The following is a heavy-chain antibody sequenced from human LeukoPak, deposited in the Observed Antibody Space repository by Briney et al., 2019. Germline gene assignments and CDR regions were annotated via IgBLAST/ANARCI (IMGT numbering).Heavy chain of an antibody. CDR1: GYTFTGYY. V-gene: IGHV1-2*02. CDR2: INPNSGGT. Sequence: ASVKVSCKASGYTFTGYYMHWVRQAPGQGLEWMGWINPNSGGTNYAQKFQGRVTMTRDTSISTAYMELSRLRSDDTAVYYCARDKNMGDFWSGYYHAFDIWGQGTMVTVSS. J-gene: IGHJ3*02. CDR3: ARDKNMGDFWSGYYHAFDI. D-gene: IGHD3-3*01.